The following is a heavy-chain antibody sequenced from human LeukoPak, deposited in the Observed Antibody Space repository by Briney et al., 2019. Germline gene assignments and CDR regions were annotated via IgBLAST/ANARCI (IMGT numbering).Heavy chain of an antibody. J-gene: IGHJ4*02. CDR3: ARDGVATNDY. CDR2: ISSNGGST. D-gene: IGHD2-15*01. Sequence: GGPLRLSCAASGFPFSSYAMQWVRQAPGKGPEYVSGISSNGGSTFYANSVKGRFSISRDNSKNMVFLQMGSLRAEDTGVCYCARDGVATNDYCGQGTLVTVSS. CDR1: GFPFSSYA. V-gene: IGHV3-64*01.